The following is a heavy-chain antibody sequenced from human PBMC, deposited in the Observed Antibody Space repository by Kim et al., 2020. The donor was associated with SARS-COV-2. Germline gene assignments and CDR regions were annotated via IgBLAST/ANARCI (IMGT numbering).Heavy chain of an antibody. J-gene: IGHJ4*02. Sequence: SVKGRFTISRDNSRNTLYLQMNSLRAEDTAVYYCARAPLHIVVVTATIDYWGQGTLVTVSS. CDR3: ARAPLHIVVVTATIDY. V-gene: IGHV3-30*01. D-gene: IGHD2-21*02.